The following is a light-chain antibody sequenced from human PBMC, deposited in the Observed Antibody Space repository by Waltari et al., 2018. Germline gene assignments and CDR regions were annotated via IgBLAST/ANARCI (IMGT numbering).Light chain of an antibody. CDR1: SSDVGGYNY. V-gene: IGLV2-14*03. J-gene: IGLJ2*01. CDR2: DVN. CDR3: SSYTSSNTVV. Sequence: QSALTQPASVSGSPGQSIPISCTGTSSDVGGYNYVSWYQQHPGKAPKLMIYDVNNRPSGVSNRFSGSKSGNTASLTISGLQAEDEADYYCSSYTSSNTVVFGGGTKLTV.